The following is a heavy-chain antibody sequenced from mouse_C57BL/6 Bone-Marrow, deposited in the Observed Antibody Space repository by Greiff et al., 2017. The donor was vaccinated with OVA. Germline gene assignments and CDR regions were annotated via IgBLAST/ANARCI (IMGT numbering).Heavy chain of an antibody. Sequence: QVQLQQSGAELVKPGASVKLSCKASGYTFTSYWMQWVKQRPGQGLEWIGEIDPSDSYTNYNQKFKGKATLTVDTSSSTAYMQLSSLTSEDSAVYYCARGDDYDGAWFAYWGQGTLVTVSA. CDR1: GYTFTSYW. J-gene: IGHJ3*01. CDR2: IDPSDSYT. CDR3: ARGDDYDGAWFAY. D-gene: IGHD2-4*01. V-gene: IGHV1-50*01.